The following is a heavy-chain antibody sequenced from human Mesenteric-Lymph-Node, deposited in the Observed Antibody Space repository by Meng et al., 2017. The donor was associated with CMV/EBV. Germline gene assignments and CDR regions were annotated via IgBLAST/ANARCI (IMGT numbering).Heavy chain of an antibody. D-gene: IGHD3-3*01. Sequence: SVKVSCKASGGTFSSYTISWVRQAPGQGLEWMGRIIPILGIANYAQEFQGRVTITADKSTSTAYMELSSLRSEDTAVYYCARGTYYDFWSGYPLDGMDVWGQGATVTVSS. CDR3: ARGTYYDFWSGYPLDGMDV. CDR1: GGTFSSYT. J-gene: IGHJ6*02. V-gene: IGHV1-69*02. CDR2: IIPILGIA.